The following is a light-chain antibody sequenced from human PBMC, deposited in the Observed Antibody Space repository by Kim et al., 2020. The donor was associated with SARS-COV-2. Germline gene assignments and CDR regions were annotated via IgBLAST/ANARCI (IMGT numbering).Light chain of an antibody. V-gene: IGKV3-15*01. Sequence: VSPGERATLSCRASQTVSSNLAWYQQKPGQAPSLLIYGASTRATGIPARFSASGSGTEFTLTISSLQSEDFAVYHCQQYIDWPITFGQGTRLEIK. CDR2: GAS. CDR3: QQYIDWPIT. CDR1: QTVSSN. J-gene: IGKJ5*01.